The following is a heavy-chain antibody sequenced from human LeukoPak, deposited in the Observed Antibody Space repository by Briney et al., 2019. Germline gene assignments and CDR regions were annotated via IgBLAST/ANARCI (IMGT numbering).Heavy chain of an antibody. Sequence: GGSLRLSCAASGFTFNYYWMTWVRQGPGKGLEWVATIKEDGSERYYVESVKGRFTISRDNAKNSLYLQMNSLRVEDTALYYCARDKACGSSYGSSFHFWGQGTMVTVSS. V-gene: IGHV3-7*01. CDR3: ARDKACGSSYGSSFHF. J-gene: IGHJ3*01. CDR2: IKEDGSER. CDR1: GFTFNYYW. D-gene: IGHD3-10*01.